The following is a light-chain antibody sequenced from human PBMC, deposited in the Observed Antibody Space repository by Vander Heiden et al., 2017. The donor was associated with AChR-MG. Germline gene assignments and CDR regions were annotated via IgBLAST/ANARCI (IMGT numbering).Light chain of an antibody. V-gene: IGKV4-1*01. Sequence: DIVMNQSPDSMAVSLGERGTINCKSSQSVLYSSNNKNYLAWYQQKPGQPPELLIYWASTRESGVPDRFSGSGSGTDFTLTISSLQAEDVAVYYCQQYYSTPLTFGGGTKVEIK. CDR3: QQYYSTPLT. CDR2: WAS. J-gene: IGKJ4*01. CDR1: QSVLYSSNNKNY.